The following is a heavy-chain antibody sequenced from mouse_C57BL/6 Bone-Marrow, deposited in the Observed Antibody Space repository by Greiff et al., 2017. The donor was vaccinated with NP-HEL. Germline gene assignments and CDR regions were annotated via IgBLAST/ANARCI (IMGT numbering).Heavy chain of an antibody. D-gene: IGHD1-1*01. CDR1: GFTFSSYG. CDR3: ARHVGSSWYFDV. V-gene: IGHV5-6*01. Sequence: EVKVVESGGDLVKPGGSLKLSCAASGFTFSSYGMSWVRQTPDKRLEWVATISSGGSYTYYPDSVKGRFTISRDNAKNTLYLQMSSLKSEDTAMYYCARHVGSSWYFDVWGTGTTVTVSS. CDR2: ISSGGSYT. J-gene: IGHJ1*03.